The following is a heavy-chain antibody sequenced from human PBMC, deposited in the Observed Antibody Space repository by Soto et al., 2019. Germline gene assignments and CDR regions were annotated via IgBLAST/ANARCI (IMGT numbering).Heavy chain of an antibody. CDR2: IIPILGIA. D-gene: IGHD2-15*01. V-gene: IGHV1-69*04. Sequence: SVKVSCKASGGTFSSYTISWVRQAPGRGLEWMGRIIPILGIANYAQKFQGRVTITADKSTSTAYMELSSLRSEDTAVYYCARESRAPGYCSGGSCYSGFDYWGQGTLVTVSS. J-gene: IGHJ4*02. CDR1: GGTFSSYT. CDR3: ARESRAPGYCSGGSCYSGFDY.